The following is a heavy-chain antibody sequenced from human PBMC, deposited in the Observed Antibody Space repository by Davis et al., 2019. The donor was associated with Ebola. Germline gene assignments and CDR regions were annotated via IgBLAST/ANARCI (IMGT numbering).Heavy chain of an antibody. J-gene: IGHJ4*02. CDR3: ARALYYYDSSGYYRY. CDR2: INHSGST. CDR1: GGSISSYY. Sequence: SETLSLTCTVSGGSISSYYWSRIRKLPGKGLEWIGEINHSGSTNYNPSLKSRVTISVDTSKNQFSLKLSSVTAADTGVYYCARALYYYDSSGYYRYWGQGTLVTVSS. D-gene: IGHD3-22*01. V-gene: IGHV4-34*01.